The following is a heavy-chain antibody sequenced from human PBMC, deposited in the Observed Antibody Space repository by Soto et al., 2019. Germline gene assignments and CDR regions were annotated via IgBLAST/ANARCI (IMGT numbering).Heavy chain of an antibody. Sequence: EVQLVESGGGSVQPGRSLRLSCVASGFTFESYAMHWVRQVPGKGLGWVSGISWNSGSIGYEDFVKGRLTTSRDNVQKSLYLEMYILRVEDTAFYYCVKDIHEQWLVSHFEYWGQEALVTVSS. D-gene: IGHD6-19*01. CDR2: ISWNSGSI. CDR3: VKDIHEQWLVSHFEY. J-gene: IGHJ4*02. CDR1: GFTFESYA. V-gene: IGHV3-9*01.